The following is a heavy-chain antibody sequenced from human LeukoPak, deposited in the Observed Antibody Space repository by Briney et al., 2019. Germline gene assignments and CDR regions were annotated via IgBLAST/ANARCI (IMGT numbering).Heavy chain of an antibody. D-gene: IGHD6-13*01. CDR1: GGSISSGGYY. V-gene: IGHV4-31*03. Sequence: SETLSLTCSVSGGSISSGGYYWSWIRQHPGKGLEWIGYIYYNGSTFYNPSLKSRVTISLDTSKNQFSLKLRSVTAADTAVFYCARRPGIFDIWGRGTMVTVSS. CDR3: ARRPGIFDI. J-gene: IGHJ3*02. CDR2: IYYNGST.